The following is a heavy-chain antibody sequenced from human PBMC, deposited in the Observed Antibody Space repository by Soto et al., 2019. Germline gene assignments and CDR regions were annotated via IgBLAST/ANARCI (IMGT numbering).Heavy chain of an antibody. CDR1: GGTFSSYA. V-gene: IGHV1-69*06. CDR2: IIPIFGTA. Sequence: QVQLVQSGAEVKKPGSSVKVSCKASGGTFSSYAISWVRQAPGQGLEWMGGIIPIFGTANYAQKFQGRVTITADKSTSTAYMELSSLRSEDTAVYCCARDVGYYDSSGYYYGAFDIWGQGTMVTVSS. J-gene: IGHJ3*02. D-gene: IGHD3-22*01. CDR3: ARDVGYYDSSGYYYGAFDI.